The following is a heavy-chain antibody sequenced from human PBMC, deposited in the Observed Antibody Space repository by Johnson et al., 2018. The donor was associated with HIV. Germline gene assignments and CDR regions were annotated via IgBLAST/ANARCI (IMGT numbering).Heavy chain of an antibody. V-gene: IGHV3-30-3*01. J-gene: IGHJ3*02. CDR3: ARGGGYSIAAPSDAFDI. CDR1: GFTFSSYA. CDR2: ISYDGSNK. Sequence: QVQLVESGGGVVQPGRSLRLSCAASGFTFSSYAIHWVRQAPAKGLEWVAVISYDGSNKYYADSVKGRFTISRDNSKNTLYLQMNSLRAEDTAVDYCARGGGYSIAAPSDAFDIWGQGTMVTVSS. D-gene: IGHD6-6*01.